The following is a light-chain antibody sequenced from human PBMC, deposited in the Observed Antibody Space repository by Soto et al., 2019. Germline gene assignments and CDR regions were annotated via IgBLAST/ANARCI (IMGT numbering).Light chain of an antibody. J-gene: IGKJ1*01. CDR3: QQYDRSPWT. V-gene: IGKV3-20*01. Sequence: EIVLTQSPGTLSLSPGERATLSCRASQSVSSSYLAWYRQKPGQAPSLLIYGASRRATGIPDRFSGSGSGTDFTLTISRLGPEDFVVYYCQQYDRSPWTFGQGTKVEVK. CDR2: GAS. CDR1: QSVSSSY.